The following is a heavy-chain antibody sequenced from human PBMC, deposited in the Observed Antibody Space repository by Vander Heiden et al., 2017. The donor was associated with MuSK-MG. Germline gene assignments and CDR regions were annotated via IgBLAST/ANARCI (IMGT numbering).Heavy chain of an antibody. V-gene: IGHV1-24*01. J-gene: IGHJ4*02. CDR2: FDPEDGET. D-gene: IGHD5-18*01. CDR1: GYTLTELS. CDR3: ASYKTYSYGSYYFDY. Sequence: KVSGYTLTELSMHWVRQAPGKGLEWMGGFDPEDGETIYAQKFQGRVTMTEDTSTDTAYMELSSLRSEDTAVYYCASYKTYSYGSYYFDYWGQGTLVTVSS.